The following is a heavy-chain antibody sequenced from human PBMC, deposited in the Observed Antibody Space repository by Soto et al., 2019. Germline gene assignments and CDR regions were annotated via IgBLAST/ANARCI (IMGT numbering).Heavy chain of an antibody. V-gene: IGHV4-34*01. D-gene: IGHD2-2*01. J-gene: IGHJ6*03. CDR2: INHSGST. CDR1: GGSFSGYY. Sequence: SETLSLTCAVYGGSFSGYYWSWIRQPPGKGLEWIGEINHSGSTNYNPSLKSRVTISVDTSKNQFSLKLSSVTAADTAVYYCARGVPAAMVQFYYYYMDVWGKGTTVT. CDR3: ARGVPAAMVQFYYYYMDV.